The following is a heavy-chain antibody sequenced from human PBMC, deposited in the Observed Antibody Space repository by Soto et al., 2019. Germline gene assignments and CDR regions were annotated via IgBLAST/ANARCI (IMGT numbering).Heavy chain of an antibody. CDR3: ARDPRGGVAGSPGWFDP. Sequence: GASVKVSCKASGYTFTSYYMHWVRQAPGQGLEWMGIIKPSGGSTSYAQKFQGRVTMTRDTSTSTVYMELSSLRSEDTAVYYCARDPRGGVAGSPGWFDPWGQRTLVTVSS. CDR1: GYTFTSYY. CDR2: IKPSGGST. V-gene: IGHV1-46*01. J-gene: IGHJ5*02. D-gene: IGHD6-19*01.